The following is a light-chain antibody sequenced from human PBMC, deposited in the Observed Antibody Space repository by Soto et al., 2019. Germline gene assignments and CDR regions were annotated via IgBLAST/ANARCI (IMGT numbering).Light chain of an antibody. V-gene: IGLV2-14*01. CDR2: DVS. CDR1: SSDIGRYNY. CDR3: SSYISSSTYV. Sequence: QSALTQPASVSGSPGQSITISCTGTSSDIGRYNYVSWYQQYPGKAPKFMIYDVSNRPSGVSNRFSGSKSGNTASLTISGIQAEDEADYYCSSYISSSTYVFGTGTKVTVL. J-gene: IGLJ1*01.